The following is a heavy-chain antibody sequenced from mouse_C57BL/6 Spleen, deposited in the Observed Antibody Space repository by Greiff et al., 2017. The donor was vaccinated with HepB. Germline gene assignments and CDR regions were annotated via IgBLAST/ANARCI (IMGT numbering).Heavy chain of an antibody. D-gene: IGHD1-1*01. V-gene: IGHV1-39*01. Sequence: EVKLQESGPELVKPGASVKISCKASGYSFTDYNMNWVKQSNGKSLEWIGVINPNYGTTSYNQKFKGKATLTVDQSSSTAYMQLNSLTSEDSAVYYCASPYYYGSSHWYFDVWGTGTTVTVSS. CDR1: GYSFTDYN. CDR2: INPNYGTT. CDR3: ASPYYYGSSHWYFDV. J-gene: IGHJ1*03.